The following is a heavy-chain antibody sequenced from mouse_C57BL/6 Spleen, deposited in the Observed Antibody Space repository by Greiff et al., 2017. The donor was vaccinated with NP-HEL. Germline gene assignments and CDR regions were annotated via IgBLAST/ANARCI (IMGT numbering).Heavy chain of an antibody. CDR1: GFTFTDYY. CDR2: IRNKANGYTT. J-gene: IGHJ2*01. V-gene: IGHV7-3*01. Sequence: EVKLVESGGGLVQPGGSLSLSCAASGFTFTDYYMSWVRQPPGKALEWLGFIRNKANGYTTEYSASVKGRFTISRDNSQSILYLQMNALRAEDSATYYCARYGTDWLTPFDYWGQGTTLTVSS. CDR3: ARYGTDWLTPFDY. D-gene: IGHD2-2*01.